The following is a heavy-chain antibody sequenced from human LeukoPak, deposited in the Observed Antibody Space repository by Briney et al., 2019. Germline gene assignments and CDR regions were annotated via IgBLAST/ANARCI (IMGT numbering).Heavy chain of an antibody. CDR1: GGSFSGYY. Sequence: SETLSLTCAVYGGSFSGYYWNWIRQPPGKGLEWIGEINHSGSTNYNPSLKSRVTISVDTSKNQFSLILSSVTAADTAVYYCARRCSSWFCYYYMDVWGKGTTVTISS. D-gene: IGHD6-13*01. V-gene: IGHV4-34*01. J-gene: IGHJ6*03. CDR2: INHSGST. CDR3: ARRCSSWFCYYYMDV.